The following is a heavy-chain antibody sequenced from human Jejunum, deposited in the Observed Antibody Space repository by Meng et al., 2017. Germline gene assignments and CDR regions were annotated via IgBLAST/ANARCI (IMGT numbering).Heavy chain of an antibody. CDR2: ISHSGST. V-gene: IGHV4-34*02. D-gene: IGHD5-12*01. CDR1: HGTFSAYC. J-gene: IGHJ4*02. CDR3: ARGATGTRPFDY. Sequence: QMHLPPGGAGLLKPLETLSLPFDVHHGTFSAYCSSGIRQPPGKGLEWLGEISHSGSTNYRASLKSRGIISVDTPKKKLSLKLTSVTAADTAVYYCARGATGTRPFDYWGQGTLVTVFS.